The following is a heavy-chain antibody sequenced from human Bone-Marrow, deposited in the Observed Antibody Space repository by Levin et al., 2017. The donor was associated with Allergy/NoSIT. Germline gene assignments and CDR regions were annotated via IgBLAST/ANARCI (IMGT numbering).Heavy chain of an antibody. CDR2: IYYSGIA. Sequence: SQTLSLPCTVSGGSISSSSYSWGWIRQPPGKGLEWIASIYYSGIADKNPSLRSRVTIAVDTSKNQFPLKLRSVTVADTAVYYCARRTYARFGDLEFDYYFDSWGQGTLVSVS. CDR3: ARRTYARFGDLEFDYYFDS. J-gene: IGHJ4*02. D-gene: IGHD3-10*01. V-gene: IGHV4-39*01. CDR1: GGSISSSSYS.